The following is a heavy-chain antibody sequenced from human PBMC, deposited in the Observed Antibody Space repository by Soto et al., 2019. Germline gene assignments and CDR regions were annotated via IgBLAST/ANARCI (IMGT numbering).Heavy chain of an antibody. D-gene: IGHD2-15*01. CDR3: ARDRCSGGSCYPALFSD. Sequence: QVQLVQSGAEVKKPGASVKVSCKASGYTYTGYYMHWVRQAPGQGLEWMGIINPSGGSTSYAQKFQGRVTMTRDTSTSTVYMELSSLRSEDTAVYYCARDRCSGGSCYPALFSDWGQGTLVTVSS. CDR2: INPSGGST. V-gene: IGHV1-46*03. CDR1: GYTYTGYY. J-gene: IGHJ4*02.